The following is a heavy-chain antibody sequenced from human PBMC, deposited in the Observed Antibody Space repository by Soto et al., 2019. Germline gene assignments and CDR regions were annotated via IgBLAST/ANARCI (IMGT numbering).Heavy chain of an antibody. Sequence: LALTCTVSGGSISSYYWSWIRQPPGKGLEWIGYIYYSGSTNYNPSLKSRVTISVDTSKNQFSLKLSSVTAADTAVYYCARGRAVAGPTFDYWGQGTLVTVSS. D-gene: IGHD6-19*01. J-gene: IGHJ4*02. CDR2: IYYSGST. CDR1: GGSISSYY. V-gene: IGHV4-59*01. CDR3: ARGRAVAGPTFDY.